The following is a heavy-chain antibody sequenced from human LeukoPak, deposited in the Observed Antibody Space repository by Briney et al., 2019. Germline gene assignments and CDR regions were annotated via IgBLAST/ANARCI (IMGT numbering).Heavy chain of an antibody. V-gene: IGHV3-48*01. CDR3: ARVSNAYDYYYMDV. Sequence: GGSLRLSCAASGFTFSIYSMNWVRQAPGKGLEWVSYISSSSSSIYYADSVMGRFTISRDNAKNSLYLQMNSLRAEDTAVYYCARVSNAYDYYYMDVWGKGTTVTVSS. J-gene: IGHJ6*03. CDR2: ISSSSSSI. CDR1: GFTFSIYS. D-gene: IGHD2-8*01.